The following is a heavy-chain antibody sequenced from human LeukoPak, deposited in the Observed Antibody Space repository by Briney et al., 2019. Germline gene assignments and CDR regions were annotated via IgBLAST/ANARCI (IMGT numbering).Heavy chain of an antibody. J-gene: IGHJ6*02. V-gene: IGHV1-18*01. Sequence: GALVKVSCKASGYTFTSYGISWMRQAPGQGLEWMGWISAYNGNTNYAQKLQGRVTMTTDTSTSTTYMELRSLRSDDTAVYYCARDPSVAAAGTTGYYYGMDVWGQGTTVTVSS. D-gene: IGHD6-13*01. CDR3: ARDPSVAAAGTTGYYYGMDV. CDR1: GYTFTSYG. CDR2: ISAYNGNT.